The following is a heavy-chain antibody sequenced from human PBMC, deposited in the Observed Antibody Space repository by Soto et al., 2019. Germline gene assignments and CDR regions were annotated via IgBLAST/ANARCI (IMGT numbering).Heavy chain of an antibody. V-gene: IGHV1-3*01. CDR2: INAGNGNT. J-gene: IGHJ5*02. D-gene: IGHD2-15*01. CDR3: ARRGRVAAPYNWFDP. Sequence: GASVKVSCKASGYTFTSYAMHWVRQAPGQRLEWMGWINAGNGNTKYSQKFQGRVTITRDTSASTAYMELSSLRSEDTAVYYCARRGRVAAPYNWFDPWGQGTLVTVSS. CDR1: GYTFTSYA.